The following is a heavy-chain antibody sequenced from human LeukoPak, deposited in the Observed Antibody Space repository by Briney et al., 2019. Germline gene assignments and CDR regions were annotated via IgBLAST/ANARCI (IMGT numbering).Heavy chain of an antibody. CDR1: GYTFTSYY. Sequence: GASVKVSCKASGYTFTSYYIHWVRQAPGQGLEWMGMISPSGGSTSYAQNFQGRVTMTRDTSTSTVYMELSSLRSEDTAVYYCARDLALNFWGQGTLATVSS. V-gene: IGHV1-46*01. J-gene: IGHJ4*02. CDR3: ARDLALNF. CDR2: ISPSGGST.